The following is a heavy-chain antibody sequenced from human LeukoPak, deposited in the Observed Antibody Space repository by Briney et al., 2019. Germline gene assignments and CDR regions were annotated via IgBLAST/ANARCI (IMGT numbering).Heavy chain of an antibody. CDR3: ARDQLTTVTTAYFDY. V-gene: IGHV3-9*01. CDR1: GFTFDDYA. Sequence: GGSLRLSCAASGFTFDDYAMHWVRQAPGKGLEWVSGISWNSGSIGYADSVKGRFTISRDNAKNSLYLQMNSLRAEDTAVYYCARDQLTTVTTAYFDYWGQGTLVTVSS. CDR2: ISWNSGSI. D-gene: IGHD4-17*01. J-gene: IGHJ4*02.